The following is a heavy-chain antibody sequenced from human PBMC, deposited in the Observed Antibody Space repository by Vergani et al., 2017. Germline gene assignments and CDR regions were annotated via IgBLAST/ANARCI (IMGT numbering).Heavy chain of an antibody. Sequence: QVQVVQSGAEVKKSGASVKVSCKTSGYTFSNYYMHWVRQAPGQGLEWMGIINPSGGHTNYAQKIQGRVTMTRDTSTSTVYMELSSLSSEDTAIYYCARGDYGILTGYRYWGQGTLVTVSA. V-gene: IGHV1-46*03. CDR3: ARGDYGILTGYRY. J-gene: IGHJ4*02. D-gene: IGHD3-9*01. CDR2: INPSGGHT. CDR1: GYTFSNYY.